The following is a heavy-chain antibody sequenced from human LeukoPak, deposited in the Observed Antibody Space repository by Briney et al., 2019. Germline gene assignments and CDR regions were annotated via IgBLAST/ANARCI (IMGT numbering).Heavy chain of an antibody. J-gene: IGHJ4*02. Sequence: GGSLRLSCSASGFTFNNYAMHWVRQAPGKGLEYISTIDNNGIFTYYADSVKDRFTVSRDNPKNTLYLQMSSLRAEDTAVYYCVKVGGCSGGSCYSGLWVFDYWGQGTLVTVSS. CDR3: VKVGGCSGGSCYSGLWVFDY. D-gene: IGHD2-15*01. V-gene: IGHV3-64D*09. CDR1: GFTFNNYA. CDR2: IDNNGIFT.